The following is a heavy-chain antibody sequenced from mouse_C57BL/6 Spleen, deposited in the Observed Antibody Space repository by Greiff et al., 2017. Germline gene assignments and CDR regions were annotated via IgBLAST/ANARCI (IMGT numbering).Heavy chain of an antibody. CDR3: AREGSNSSWFAY. Sequence: QVQLQQSGAELARPGASVKLSCKASGYTFTSYGISWVKQRTGQGLEWIGEIYPRSGNTYYNGKFKGKATLTADKSSSTAYMELRSLTSEDSAVYFCAREGSNSSWFAYWGQGTLVTVSA. CDR1: GYTFTSYG. CDR2: IYPRSGNT. V-gene: IGHV1-81*01. J-gene: IGHJ3*01. D-gene: IGHD2-5*01.